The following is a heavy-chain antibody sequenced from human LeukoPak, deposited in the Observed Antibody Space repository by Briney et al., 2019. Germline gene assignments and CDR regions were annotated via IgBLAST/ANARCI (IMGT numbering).Heavy chain of an antibody. Sequence: GGSLRLSCAASGFTFSGSAMHWVRQASGKGLEWVGRIRSKANSYATAYAASVKGRFTISRDDSKNTAYLQMNSLKTEYTAVYYCTRPHCSSTSCPSSDYWGQGTLVTVSS. D-gene: IGHD2-2*01. J-gene: IGHJ4*02. CDR2: IRSKANSYAT. CDR1: GFTFSGSA. V-gene: IGHV3-73*01. CDR3: TRPHCSSTSCPSSDY.